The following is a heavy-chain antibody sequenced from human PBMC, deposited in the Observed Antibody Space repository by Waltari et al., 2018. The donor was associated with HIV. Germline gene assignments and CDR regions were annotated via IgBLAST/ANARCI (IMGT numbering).Heavy chain of an antibody. Sequence: VYLEQSGPGLVRPSPTINLICFISGDSASSGKAAWHWIRQSPLRGLEWLGRTYYRSKWSTDYAESVRGRISITPDTDNNQFSLHLTSVTAADTAVYFCARDSYSLDFWGLGTQVLVSS. CDR2: TYYRSKWST. CDR3: ARDSYSLDF. CDR1: GDSASSGKAA. D-gene: IGHD4-4*01. V-gene: IGHV6-1*01. J-gene: IGHJ4*02.